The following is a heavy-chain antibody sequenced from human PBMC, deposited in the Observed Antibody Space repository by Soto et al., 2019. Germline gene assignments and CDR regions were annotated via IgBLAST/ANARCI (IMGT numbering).Heavy chain of an antibody. CDR2: IYHSGST. CDR3: ARAMRDAYNFYFRGMDV. D-gene: IGHD1-1*01. J-gene: IGHJ6*02. V-gene: IGHV4-38-2*01. Sequence: NPSQTLSLTCAVSGSPSNTDYWAWIRPPPGKGLEWIGSIYHSGSTDSNPSLESRVSISIDNSKNQFSLNLSSVTAADTAVYYCARAMRDAYNFYFRGMDVCGQGTTVTVSS. CDR1: GSPSNTDY.